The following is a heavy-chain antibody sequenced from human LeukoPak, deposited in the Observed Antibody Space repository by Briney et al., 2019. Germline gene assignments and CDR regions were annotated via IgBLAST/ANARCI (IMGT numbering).Heavy chain of an antibody. J-gene: IGHJ4*02. Sequence: SETLSLTCTVSGGSVSSGSHYWSWIRQPPGKGLEWIGYIYYSGSTNYNPSLKSRVTISVDTSKNQFSLKLSSVTAADTAVYYCARDILRNYFDYWGQGTLVTVSS. CDR2: IYYSGST. CDR1: GGSVSSGSHY. V-gene: IGHV4-61*01. D-gene: IGHD3-9*01. CDR3: ARDILRNYFDY.